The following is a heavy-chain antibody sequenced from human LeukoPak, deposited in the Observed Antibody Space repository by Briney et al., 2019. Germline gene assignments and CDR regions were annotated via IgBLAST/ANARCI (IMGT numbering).Heavy chain of an antibody. CDR2: IWFHGGEI. CDR1: GFTFSHYG. D-gene: IGHD2-15*01. CDR3: VRGSGGNGYGYWGDF. V-gene: IGHV3-33*01. Sequence: LGGSLRLSCAASGFTFSHYGMHWVRQAPGMGLEWVAVIWFHGGEIHYPDSVKGRFTISRDNSKNTLYLQMDNLRADDTAVYYCVRGSGGNGYGYWGDFWGQGTLVTVSP. J-gene: IGHJ4*02.